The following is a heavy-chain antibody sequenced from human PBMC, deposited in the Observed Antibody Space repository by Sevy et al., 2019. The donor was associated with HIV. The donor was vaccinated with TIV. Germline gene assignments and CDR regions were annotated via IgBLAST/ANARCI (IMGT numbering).Heavy chain of an antibody. Sequence: GGSLRLSCAASGFTFINHAMHWVRQAPGKGLEWVTVISYDGSNKYYADSVKGRFTISIDTSKSTVYLQMDSLRAEDTAAYYCARDLNSGYANYYYYGMDVWGQGTTVTVSS. J-gene: IGHJ6*02. CDR3: ARDLNSGYANYYYYGMDV. CDR1: GFTFINHA. CDR2: ISYDGSNK. V-gene: IGHV3-30*04. D-gene: IGHD5-12*01.